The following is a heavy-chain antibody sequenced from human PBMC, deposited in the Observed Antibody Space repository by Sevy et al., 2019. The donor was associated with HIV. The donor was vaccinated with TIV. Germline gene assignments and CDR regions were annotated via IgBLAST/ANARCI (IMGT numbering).Heavy chain of an antibody. CDR3: ARDRGGGVRGVSPYYYYGMDV. Sequence: SETLSLTCTVSGGSISSYYWSWIRQPPGKGLEWIGYIYYSGSTNYNPSLKSRVTISVDTSKNQFSLKLSSVTAADTAVYYCARDRGGGVRGVSPYYYYGMDVWGQWATVTASS. CDR2: IYYSGST. D-gene: IGHD3-10*01. CDR1: GGSISSYY. V-gene: IGHV4-59*01. J-gene: IGHJ6*02.